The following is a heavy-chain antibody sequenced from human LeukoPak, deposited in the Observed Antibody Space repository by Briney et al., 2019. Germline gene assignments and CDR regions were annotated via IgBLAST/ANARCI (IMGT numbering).Heavy chain of an antibody. J-gene: IGHJ5*02. D-gene: IGHD3-3*01. CDR3: ARGTIFGVAINWFDP. CDR1: GGSMSSYY. CDR2: IYYSGTT. Sequence: SETLSLTCTVSGGSMSSYYWSWIRQPPGKGLEWIGYIYYSGTTNYNPSLKSRLTISVDTSQNQFSLRLSSVTAADTAVYYCARGTIFGVAINWFDPWGQGTLVTVSS. V-gene: IGHV4-59*01.